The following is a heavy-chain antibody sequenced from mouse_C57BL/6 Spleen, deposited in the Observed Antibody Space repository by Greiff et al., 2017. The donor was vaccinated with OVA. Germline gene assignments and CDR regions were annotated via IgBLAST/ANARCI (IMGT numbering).Heavy chain of an antibody. Sequence: EVMLVESEGGLVQPGSSMKLSCTASGFTFSDYYMAWVRQVPEKGLEWVANINYDGSSTYYLDSLKSRFIISRDNAKNILYLQMSSLKSEDTATYYCARAPYYYGRAHFDYWGQGTTLTVSS. CDR1: GFTFSDYY. CDR2: INYDGSST. V-gene: IGHV5-16*01. D-gene: IGHD1-1*01. CDR3: ARAPYYYGRAHFDY. J-gene: IGHJ2*01.